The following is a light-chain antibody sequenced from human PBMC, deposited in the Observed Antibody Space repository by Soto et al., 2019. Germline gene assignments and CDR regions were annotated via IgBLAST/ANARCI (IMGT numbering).Light chain of an antibody. CDR1: QSISGTY. CDR2: SAS. V-gene: IGKV3-20*01. J-gene: IGKJ1*01. Sequence: EKVMTQSPVTLSVSPVERATLSCRASQSISGTYLAWYQQKPGQSPRLLIYSASTRAPGIPDRFSGSGSGTDFTQTISRLEPEDFAVYYCQHYGSSPSTFGRGTKVDI. CDR3: QHYGSSPST.